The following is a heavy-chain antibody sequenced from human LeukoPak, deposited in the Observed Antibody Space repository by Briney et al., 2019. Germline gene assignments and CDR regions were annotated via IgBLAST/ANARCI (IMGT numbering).Heavy chain of an antibody. CDR2: ISGSGGST. D-gene: IGHD2-15*01. CDR3: ARDSPNCSGGSCYSVNDAFDI. V-gene: IGHV3-23*01. CDR1: GLTFSSYG. J-gene: IGHJ3*02. Sequence: GGSLRLSCAASGLTFSSYGMSWVRQAPGKGLEWVSAISGSGGSTYYADSVKGRFTISRDNSKNSLYLQMNSLRAEDTAVYYCARDSPNCSGGSCYSVNDAFDIWGQGTMVTVSS.